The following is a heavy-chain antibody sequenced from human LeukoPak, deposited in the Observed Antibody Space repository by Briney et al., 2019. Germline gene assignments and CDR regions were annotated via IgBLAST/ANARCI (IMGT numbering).Heavy chain of an antibody. Sequence: SETLSLTCTVSGYSISSGYYWGWIRPPPGKGLEWIGSIYHSGSTYYNPSLKSRVTISVDTSKNQFSLKLSSVTAADTAVYYCARDRAVAGYSSGSYSYVDYWGQGTLVTVSS. CDR2: IYHSGST. V-gene: IGHV4-38-2*02. CDR1: GYSISSGYY. CDR3: ARDRAVAGYSSGSYSYVDY. D-gene: IGHD1-26*01. J-gene: IGHJ4*02.